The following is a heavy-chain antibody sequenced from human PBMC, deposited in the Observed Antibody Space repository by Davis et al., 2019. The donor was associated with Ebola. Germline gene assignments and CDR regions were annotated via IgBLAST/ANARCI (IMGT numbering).Heavy chain of an antibody. V-gene: IGHV3-74*01. J-gene: IGHJ6*04. CDR1: GFSFSSYW. Sequence: GESLKISCTASGFSFSSYWMHWVRQAPGKGLVWVLRINSDGSSTSYADSVKGRFTISRDNAKNTLYLQMNSLRAEDTAVYYCAKSGLSFGVVKYHYGMDVWGKGTTVTVSS. CDR2: INSDGSST. D-gene: IGHD3-3*01. CDR3: AKSGLSFGVVKYHYGMDV.